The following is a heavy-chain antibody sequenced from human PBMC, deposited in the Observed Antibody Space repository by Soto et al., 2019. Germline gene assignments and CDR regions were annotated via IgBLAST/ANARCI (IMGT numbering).Heavy chain of an antibody. J-gene: IGHJ4*02. D-gene: IGHD3-10*01. CDR2: INPSGGFT. CDR3: ARDADYMVRRVVIQGLPDY. Sequence: QVQVVQSGAEVKKPGASVKISCQASGYTFTSHYFHWVRQAPGQGLEWMGTINPSGGFTNYAQKFQGRVTMTSDTSTSTVYMEVSRLRSDDTAVYFCARDADYMVRRVVIQGLPDYWGQGTLVTVSS. V-gene: IGHV1-46*01. CDR1: GYTFTSHY.